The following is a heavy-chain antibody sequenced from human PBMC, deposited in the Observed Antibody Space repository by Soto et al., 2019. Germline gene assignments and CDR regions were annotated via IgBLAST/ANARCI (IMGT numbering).Heavy chain of an antibody. CDR3: ARARGYDSSGYYYVGWFDP. D-gene: IGHD3-22*01. J-gene: IGHJ5*02. Sequence: QVQLVQSGAEVKKPGSSVKVSCNASGGTFSSYAISWVRQAPGQGLEWMGGIIPICGTANYAQKFQGRVTITADESTSTAYMELSSLRAEDTAVYYCARARGYDSSGYYYVGWFDPWGQGTLVTVSS. CDR2: IIPICGTA. CDR1: GGTFSSYA. V-gene: IGHV1-69*01.